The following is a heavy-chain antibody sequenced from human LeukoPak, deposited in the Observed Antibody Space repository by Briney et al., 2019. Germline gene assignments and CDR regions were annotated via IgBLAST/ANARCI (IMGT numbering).Heavy chain of an antibody. CDR3: ARYSSSWYSPFDF. CDR2: ISYDEDDK. V-gene: IGHV3-30*14. D-gene: IGHD6-13*01. Sequence: GGSLRLSCAASGFTFSSYAMHWVRQAPGKGLQWVAAISYDEDDKYYADSVKGRLTISRDNSKNTLYLQMNSLRAEDTAVYYCARYSSSWYSPFDFWGQGTLVTVSS. J-gene: IGHJ4*02. CDR1: GFTFSSYA.